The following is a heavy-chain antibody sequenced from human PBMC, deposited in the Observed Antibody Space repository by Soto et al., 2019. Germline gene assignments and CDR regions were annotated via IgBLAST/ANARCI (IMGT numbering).Heavy chain of an antibody. Sequence: EVQLLESGGGLVQPGGSLRLSCVASGFTFSTYAMSWVRQAPGKGLEWVSIIGSSGGVTVYADSVKGRFTISRDNSKNTLYLQMNSLTAEDTDVYYCAKHFVNGEIDYWGQGTLVTVSS. D-gene: IGHD3-10*01. J-gene: IGHJ4*02. CDR1: GFTFSTYA. CDR2: IGSSGGVT. V-gene: IGHV3-23*01. CDR3: AKHFVNGEIDY.